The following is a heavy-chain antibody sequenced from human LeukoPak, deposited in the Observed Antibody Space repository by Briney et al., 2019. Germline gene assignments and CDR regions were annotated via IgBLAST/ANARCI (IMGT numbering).Heavy chain of an antibody. J-gene: IGHJ4*02. CDR3: ATDPPTRTMIVVSQGDY. D-gene: IGHD3-22*01. CDR2: INLNGGRT. V-gene: IGHV3-20*04. Sequence: GGSLRLSCAASGFTFDYYGMSWVRQAPGKGLEWVSGINLNGGRTGYADSVKGRFTISRDNAKNSLYLQMNSLKTENTAVYYCATDPPTRTMIVVSQGDYWGQGTLVTVSS. CDR1: GFTFDYYG.